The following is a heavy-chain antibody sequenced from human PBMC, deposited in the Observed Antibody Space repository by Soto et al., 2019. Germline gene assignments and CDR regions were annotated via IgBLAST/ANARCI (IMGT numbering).Heavy chain of an antibody. D-gene: IGHD6-19*01. CDR1: GGTFSSYT. CDR3: ARDRARAVAGNYYDYGMDV. V-gene: IGHV1-69*08. CDR2: IIPILGIA. Sequence: QVQLVQSGAEVKKPGSSVKVSCKASGGTFSSYTISWVRQAPGQGLEWMGRIIPILGIANYAQKFQGRVTITADKSTSTAYMELRSLRSEDTAVYYCARDRARAVAGNYYDYGMDVWGQGTTVTVSS. J-gene: IGHJ6*01.